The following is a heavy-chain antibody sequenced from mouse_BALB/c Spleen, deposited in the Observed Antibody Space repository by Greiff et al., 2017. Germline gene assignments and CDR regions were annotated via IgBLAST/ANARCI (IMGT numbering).Heavy chain of an antibody. CDR2: INPYNGDT. CDR3: GTGGYYGSSYAMDY. Sequence: VHVKQSGPELVKPGASVKISCKASGYSFTGYFMNWVKQSHGKSLEWIGRINPYNGDTFYNQKFKGKATLTVDKSSSTAHMELLSLTSEDSAVYYCGTGGYYGSSYAMDYWGQGTSVTVSS. D-gene: IGHD1-1*01. V-gene: IGHV1-37*01. J-gene: IGHJ4*01. CDR1: GYSFTGYF.